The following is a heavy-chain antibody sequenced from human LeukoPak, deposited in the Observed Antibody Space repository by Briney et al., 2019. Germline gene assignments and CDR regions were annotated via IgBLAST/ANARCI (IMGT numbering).Heavy chain of an antibody. D-gene: IGHD3-3*01. CDR2: IWYDGTNT. J-gene: IGHJ4*02. Sequence: PGRSQRLSCVASGFTFSSFGMHGVRQAPDKGLEWVAFIWYDGTNTYYADSVKGRFTISRDDSKNTVYLQMSSLRVEDTALYYCARGFLDFDSWGQGTLVIVSS. V-gene: IGHV3-33*01. CDR1: GFTFSSFG. CDR3: ARGFLDFDS.